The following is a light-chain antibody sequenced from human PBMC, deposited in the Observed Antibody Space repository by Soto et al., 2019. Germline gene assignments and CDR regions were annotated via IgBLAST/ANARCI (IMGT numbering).Light chain of an antibody. Sequence: QSVLTQPPSASGSPGQSVTISCTGTNTDIGSHKYVSWYQHHPGKAPKLLIYEVSERPSGVPDRFSGSKSGNAASLTVSGLQADDEAMYYCSSYTGTNNFVLFGGGTKLTVL. J-gene: IGLJ2*01. CDR1: NTDIGSHKY. V-gene: IGLV2-8*01. CDR3: SSYTGTNNFVL. CDR2: EVS.